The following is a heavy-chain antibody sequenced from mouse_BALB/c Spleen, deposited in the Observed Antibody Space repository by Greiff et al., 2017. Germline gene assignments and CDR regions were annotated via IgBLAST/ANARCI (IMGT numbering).Heavy chain of an antibody. V-gene: IGHV14-3*02. CDR2: IDPANGNT. Sequence: VQLQQSGAELVKPGASVKLSCTASGFNIKYTYMHWVKQRPEQGLEWIGRIDPANGNTKYDPKFQGKATITADTSSNTAYLQLSSLTSEDTAVYYCARDPVVDYFDYWGQGTTLTVSS. CDR1: GFNIKYTY. J-gene: IGHJ2*01. D-gene: IGHD1-1*01. CDR3: ARDPVVDYFDY.